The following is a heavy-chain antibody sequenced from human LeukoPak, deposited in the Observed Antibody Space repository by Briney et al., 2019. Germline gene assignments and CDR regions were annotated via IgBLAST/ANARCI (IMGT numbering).Heavy chain of an antibody. J-gene: IGHJ6*02. CDR3: ARDGMYCGGDCYSESMPYYYYGMDV. CDR2: INPNSGGT. V-gene: IGHV1-2*02. D-gene: IGHD2-21*02. Sequence: GASVKVSCKASGYTFTGYYMHWVRQAPGQGLEWMGWINPNSGGTNYAQKFQGRVTMTRDTSISTAYMELSRLRSDDTAVYYCARDGMYCGGDCYSESMPYYYYGMDVWGQGTTVTVSS. CDR1: GYTFTGYY.